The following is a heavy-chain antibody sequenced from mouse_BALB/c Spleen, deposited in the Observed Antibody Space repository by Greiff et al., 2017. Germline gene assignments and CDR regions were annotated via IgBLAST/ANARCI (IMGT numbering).Heavy chain of an antibody. V-gene: IGHV3-6*02. D-gene: IGHD2-1*01. Sequence: EVKLMESGPGLVKPSQSLSLTCSVTGYSITSGYYWNWIRQFPGNKLEWMGYISYDGSNNYNPSLKNRISITRDTSKNQFFLKLNSVTTEDTATYYCAREYGNYLYYFDYWGQGTTLTVSS. CDR1: GYSITSGYY. CDR2: ISYDGSN. CDR3: AREYGNYLYYFDY. J-gene: IGHJ2*01.